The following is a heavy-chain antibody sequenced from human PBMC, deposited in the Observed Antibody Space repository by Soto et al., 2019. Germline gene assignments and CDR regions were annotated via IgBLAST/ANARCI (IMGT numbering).Heavy chain of an antibody. CDR3: ARARYCASPSCYKHYYYGMDT. CDR1: GYTFTSHG. D-gene: IGHD2-2*02. V-gene: IGHV1-18*04. CDR2: ISTYNSRT. Sequence: QDQLVQSGAEVKKPGASVKISCEASGYTFTSHGISWVRQAPGQGLEWLGWISTYNSRTHYAQKVQGRVTMTTDTPTSTAYLDLRSLTFDDTAVYYCARARYCASPSCYKHYYYGMDTWGQGTTVTVSS. J-gene: IGHJ6*02.